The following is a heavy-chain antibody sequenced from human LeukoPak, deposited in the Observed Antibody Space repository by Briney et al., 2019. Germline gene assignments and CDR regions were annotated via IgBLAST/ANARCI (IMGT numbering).Heavy chain of an antibody. Sequence: SETLSLTCTVSGGSISTGAYYWTWIRQPAGKGLEWIGRIYTSGSTNYNPSLKSRVTISVDTSKNQFSLKLSSVTAADTAVYYCARSLTSLSWFDPWGQGTLVTVSS. V-gene: IGHV4-61*02. J-gene: IGHJ5*02. CDR2: IYTSGST. CDR1: GGSISTGAYY. D-gene: IGHD1-14*01. CDR3: ARSLTSLSWFDP.